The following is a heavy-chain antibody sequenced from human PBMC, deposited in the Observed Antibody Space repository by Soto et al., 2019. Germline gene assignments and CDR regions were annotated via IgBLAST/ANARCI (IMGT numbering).Heavy chain of an antibody. Sequence: ASVKVSCKASGYTFTSYAMHWVRQAPGQRLEWMGWINAGNGNTKYSQKFQGRVTITRDTSASTAYMELSSLRSEDTAVYYCARTGIAVAGTCHYYFDYRGQGTLVTVSS. CDR1: GYTFTSYA. V-gene: IGHV1-3*01. D-gene: IGHD6-19*01. J-gene: IGHJ4*02. CDR2: INAGNGNT. CDR3: ARTGIAVAGTCHYYFDY.